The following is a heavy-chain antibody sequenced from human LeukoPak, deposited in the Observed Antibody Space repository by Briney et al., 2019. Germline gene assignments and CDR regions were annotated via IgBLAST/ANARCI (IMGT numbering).Heavy chain of an antibody. D-gene: IGHD1-26*01. CDR3: AREEALGSGSFDY. CDR1: GDSVSSNSAA. J-gene: IGHJ4*02. Sequence: SQTLSLTCAISGDSVSSNSAAWNWIRQSPSRGLEWLGRTYYRSKWYNDYAISVKSRITINPDISRNQFSLKLSSVTAADTAVYYCAREEALGSGSFDYWGQGTLVTVSS. V-gene: IGHV6-1*01. CDR2: TYYRSKWYN.